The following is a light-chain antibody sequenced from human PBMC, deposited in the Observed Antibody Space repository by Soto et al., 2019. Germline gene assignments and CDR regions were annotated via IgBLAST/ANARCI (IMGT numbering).Light chain of an antibody. CDR3: SSFADSSARDYV. V-gene: IGLV2-14*03. CDR1: SRDIGAYDY. J-gene: IGLJ1*01. CDR2: DVS. Sequence: QSALTQPASVSGSPGQSVTISCTGTSRDIGAYDYVSWYQPHPGGVPKIFIYDVSSRPSDVSISFSGSKSGNTASLTISGLQADDESHYYCSSFADSSARDYVFGGGTKLTLL.